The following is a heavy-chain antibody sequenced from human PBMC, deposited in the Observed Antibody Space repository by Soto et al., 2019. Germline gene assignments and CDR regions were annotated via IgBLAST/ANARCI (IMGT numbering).Heavy chain of an antibody. CDR1: GYTFTSYV. V-gene: IGHV1-18*01. CDR3: AREKRSYSSSRRYYSYPGMDV. Sequence: ASVKVSCKASGYTFTSYVISWVLQAPGQGLEWMGWISAYNGNTNYAQKLQGRVTMTTDTSTSTAYMELRSLRSDDTAVYYCAREKRSYSSSRRYYSYPGMDVWGPVTTFPVS. CDR2: ISAYNGNT. D-gene: IGHD6-13*01. J-gene: IGHJ6*02.